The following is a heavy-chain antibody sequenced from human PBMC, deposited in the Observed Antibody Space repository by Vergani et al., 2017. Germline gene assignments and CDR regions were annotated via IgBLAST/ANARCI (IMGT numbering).Heavy chain of an antibody. CDR3: AKVGGGYSNYDY. D-gene: IGHD4-11*01. V-gene: IGHV3-23*01. Sequence: EVQLLESGGGLVQPGGSLRLSCAASGFTFSSYAMSWVRQAPGKGLEWVSAISGSGGSTYYADSVKGRFTISRDDSKNTLYLQMNSLRAEDTAVYYCAKVGGGYSNYDYWGQGTLVTVSS. CDR1: GFTFSSYA. J-gene: IGHJ4*02. CDR2: ISGSGGST.